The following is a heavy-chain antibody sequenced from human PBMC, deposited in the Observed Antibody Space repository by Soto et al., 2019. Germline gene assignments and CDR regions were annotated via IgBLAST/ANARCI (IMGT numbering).Heavy chain of an antibody. Sequence: QGQLVQSGPEVKKPGASVKVSCKASGYTFSRYGISWVRQAPGQGLEWMGWVSGYNGATKYAQKVQGRGTMTIDTSTDTANMALRSLTSADTAKYYCAKNGRPPYYYYGMDVWGQGTTVTVSS. CDR3: AKNGRPPYYYYGMDV. D-gene: IGHD1-26*01. CDR1: GYTFSRYG. V-gene: IGHV1-18*01. CDR2: VSGYNGAT. J-gene: IGHJ6*02.